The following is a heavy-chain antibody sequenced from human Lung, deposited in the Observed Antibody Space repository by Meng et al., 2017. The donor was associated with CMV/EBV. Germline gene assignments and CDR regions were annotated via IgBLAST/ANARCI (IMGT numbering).Heavy chain of an antibody. CDR1: GDSISSGEYF. V-gene: IGHV4-30-4*01. D-gene: IGHD2-2*01. CDR2: MDYRGST. Sequence: QVQRQGSGPRLVKPYKTLSLHCTGSGDSISSGEYFWSWIRQPPGKGLEWIGYMDYRGSTFYNPSLKSRVTISVDTSKNQFSLKLSSVTAADTAVYFCARGELLWDYWGQGTLVTVSS. CDR3: ARGELLWDY. J-gene: IGHJ4*02.